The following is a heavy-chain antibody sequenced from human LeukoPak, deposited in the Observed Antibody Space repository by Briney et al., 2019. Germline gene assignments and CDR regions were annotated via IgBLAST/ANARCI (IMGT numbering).Heavy chain of an antibody. CDR2: ISGSGGST. J-gene: IGHJ6*04. CDR3: AKCVDDFYYYGMDV. V-gene: IGHV3-23*01. CDR1: GFTFSSYA. Sequence: GGSLRLSCAASGFTFSSYAMSWVRQAPGKGLEWVSAISGSGGSTYYADSVKGRFPISRDNSKNTLYLQMNSLRAEDTAVYYCAKCVDDFYYYGMDVWGKGTTVTVSS.